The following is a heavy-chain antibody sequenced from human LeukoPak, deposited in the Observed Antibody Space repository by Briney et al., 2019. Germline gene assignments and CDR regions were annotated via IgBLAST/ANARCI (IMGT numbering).Heavy chain of an antibody. Sequence: SLRLSCAASGFTFDDYAMHWVRQAPGKGLEWVSGISWNSGSIGYADSVKGRFTISRDNAKNSLYLQMNSLRAEDTALYYCAKAAAAGTFGSNWFDPWGQGTLVTVSS. CDR3: AKAAAAGTFGSNWFDP. CDR1: GFTFDDYA. CDR2: ISWNSGSI. J-gene: IGHJ5*02. V-gene: IGHV3-9*01. D-gene: IGHD6-13*01.